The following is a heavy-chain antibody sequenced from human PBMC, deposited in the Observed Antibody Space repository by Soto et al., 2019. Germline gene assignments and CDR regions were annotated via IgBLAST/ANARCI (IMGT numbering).Heavy chain of an antibody. CDR3: VRDLDASGSYYTDY. Sequence: ASVKVCCKACGYTFITIGISLFRQSPGQGLEWMGWISPHKGNTNYAQNFQGRVAMTTDTSTSTAYMELRSLRSDDTAVYYCVRDLDASGSYYTDYWGQGTLVTVSS. CDR1: GYTFITIG. D-gene: IGHD3-10*01. V-gene: IGHV1-18*01. CDR2: ISPHKGNT. J-gene: IGHJ4*02.